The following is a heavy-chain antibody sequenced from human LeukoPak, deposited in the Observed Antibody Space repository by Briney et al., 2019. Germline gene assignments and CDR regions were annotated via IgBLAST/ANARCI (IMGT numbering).Heavy chain of an antibody. CDR3: AREEDYGDYSKSFYYMDV. CDR1: GRYIGSYY. V-gene: IGHV4-4*07. Sequence: SETLSLTCTASGRYIGSYYWSWIRQPAGKGLEWIARIYTSENTEYNPSLMSRVIMSVDMSKSQFSLRLTSVTAAETAVSVCAREEDYGDYSKSFYYMDVWGKGTMVTVSS. CDR2: IYTSENT. J-gene: IGHJ6*03. D-gene: IGHD4-17*01.